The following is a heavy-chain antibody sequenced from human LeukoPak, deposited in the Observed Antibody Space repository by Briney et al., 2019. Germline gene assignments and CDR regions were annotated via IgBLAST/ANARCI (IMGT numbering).Heavy chain of an antibody. CDR2: ISADNANT. V-gene: IGHV1-18*04. Sequence: GASVKVSCKASGYTFTGYYMHWVRQAPGQGLEWMAWISADNANTNYAQKLQGRVTMTTDTSTSTAYMELRSLRSDDTAVYYCARVAQGCISTSCYVDYWGQGTLVTVSS. CDR3: ARVAQGCISTSCYVDY. D-gene: IGHD2-2*01. CDR1: GYTFTGYY. J-gene: IGHJ4*02.